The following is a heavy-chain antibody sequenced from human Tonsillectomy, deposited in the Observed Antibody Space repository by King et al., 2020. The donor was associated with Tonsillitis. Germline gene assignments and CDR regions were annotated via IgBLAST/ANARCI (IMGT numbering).Heavy chain of an antibody. CDR1: GYTFSTYW. D-gene: IGHD3-3*01. CDR2: IYPGDSDT. CDR3: ARHTSYSDFWDAYYNPSGIDV. V-gene: IGHV5-51*01. Sequence: QLVQSGAEVKKPGESLKISCKGSGYTFSTYWIGRVRQMPGKGPEWRGVIYPGDSDTRYSPSFQGQVTISADKSIRTAYLQWSSLKASDTAIYYCARHTSYSDFWDAYYNPSGIDVGGKGPTVTVSS. J-gene: IGHJ6*04.